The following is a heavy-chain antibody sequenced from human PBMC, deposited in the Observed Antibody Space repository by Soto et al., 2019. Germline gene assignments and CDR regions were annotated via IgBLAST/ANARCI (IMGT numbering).Heavy chain of an antibody. D-gene: IGHD3-22*01. CDR2: SNPTNGAT. CDR1: GYIFTGNY. V-gene: IGHV1-2*02. Sequence: GASVKVSCKASGYIFTGNYMHWVRQAPGQGLEYMGWSNPTNGATTYAQNSHGRVTMTWDTSISRAYKEERRLRTAETAVYYCAPHYPDSSGYFDHWVQGTLVTVS. J-gene: IGHJ4*02. CDR3: APHYPDSSGYFDH.